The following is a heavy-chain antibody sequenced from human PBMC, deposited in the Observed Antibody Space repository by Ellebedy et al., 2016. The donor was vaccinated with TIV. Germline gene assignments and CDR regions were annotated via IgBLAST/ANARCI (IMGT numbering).Heavy chain of an antibody. D-gene: IGHD5-18*01. J-gene: IGHJ6*03. Sequence: LRLXXTVSGGSISSGGYYWSWIRQHPGKGLEWIGYIYYSGSTYYNPSLKSRVTISVDTSKNQFSLKLSSVTAADTAVYYCARAGYSYGLDYYYYMDVWGKGTTVTVSS. CDR3: ARAGYSYGLDYYYYMDV. CDR2: IYYSGST. V-gene: IGHV4-31*03. CDR1: GGSISSGGYY.